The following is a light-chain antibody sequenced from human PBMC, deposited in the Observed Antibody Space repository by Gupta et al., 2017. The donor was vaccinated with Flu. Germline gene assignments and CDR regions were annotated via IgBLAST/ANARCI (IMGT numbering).Light chain of an antibody. Sequence: PGTLSLSPGERATLSCRASQSVSSSYLDWYQQKPGQAPRLLIYGASSRANGIPDRFSGSGSGTDFTLTSSRREHEDFAVYYWQQYGSSFTFGGGTKVEIK. CDR2: GAS. CDR3: QQYGSSFT. J-gene: IGKJ4*01. CDR1: QSVSSSY. V-gene: IGKV3-20*01.